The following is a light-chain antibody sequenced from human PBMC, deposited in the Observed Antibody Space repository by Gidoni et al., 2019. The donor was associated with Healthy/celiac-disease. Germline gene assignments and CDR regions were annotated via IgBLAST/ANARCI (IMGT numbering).Light chain of an antibody. CDR3: QQYGSSPT. Sequence: EIVLTQSPGTLSLSPGERATLDCRASQSVRSSYLAWYQQKPGQAPRLLLYGASSRATGIPDRFSGSGSGTDFTLTISRLEPEDFAVYYCQQYGSSPTFGQGTRLEIK. V-gene: IGKV3-20*01. CDR1: QSVRSSY. J-gene: IGKJ5*01. CDR2: GAS.